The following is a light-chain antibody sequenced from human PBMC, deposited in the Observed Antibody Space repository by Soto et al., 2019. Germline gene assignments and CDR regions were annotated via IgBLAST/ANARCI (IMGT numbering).Light chain of an antibody. Sequence: EIVFTQSPGTLSLSPGERATLSCRASQSISSGYLAWYQQKPGQAPRLLIYGASSRATGIPDRFSGSGSGTDFTLTISSLQPEDFATYYCQQANSCPLTFGGGTKVDIK. CDR1: QSISSGY. CDR2: GAS. CDR3: QQANSCPLT. V-gene: IGKV3-20*01. J-gene: IGKJ4*01.